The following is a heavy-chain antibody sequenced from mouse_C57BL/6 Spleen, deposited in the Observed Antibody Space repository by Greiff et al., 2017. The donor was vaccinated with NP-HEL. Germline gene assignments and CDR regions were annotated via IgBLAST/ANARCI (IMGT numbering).Heavy chain of an antibody. V-gene: IGHV1-69*01. D-gene: IGHD2-12*01. CDR2: IDPSDSYT. CDR1: GYTFTSYW. J-gene: IGHJ4*01. Sequence: QVQLQQPGAELVMPGASVKLSCKASGYTFTSYWMHWVKQRPGQGLEWIGEIDPSDSYTNYNQKFKGKSTLTVDKSSSTAYMQLSSLTSEDSAVYYCASKGDDAGMDDWGQGTSVTVSS. CDR3: ASKGDDAGMDD.